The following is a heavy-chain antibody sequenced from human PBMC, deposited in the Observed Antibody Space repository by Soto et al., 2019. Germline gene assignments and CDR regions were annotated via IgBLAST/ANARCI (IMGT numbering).Heavy chain of an antibody. CDR3: ARADFGVNSNSYYGMDF. Sequence: CKASGGTFSSYAISWVRQAPGQGLEWMGGIIPIFGTANYAQKFQGRVTITADESTSTAYMELSSLRSEDTAVYYCARADFGVNSNSYYGMDFWCQGPSV. J-gene: IGHJ6*02. CDR1: GGTFSSYA. D-gene: IGHD4-17*01. CDR2: IIPIFGTA. V-gene: IGHV1-69*01.